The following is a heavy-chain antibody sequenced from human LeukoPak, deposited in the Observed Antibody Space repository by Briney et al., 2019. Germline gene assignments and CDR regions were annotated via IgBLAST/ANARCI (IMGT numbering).Heavy chain of an antibody. V-gene: IGHV4-34*01. CDR2: INHSGST. Sequence: SETLSLTCAVYGGSFSGYYWSWIRQPPGKGLEWIGEINHSGSTNYNPSLKSRVTISVDTSKNQFSLKLSSVTAADTAVYYCARGRRYWGQGTLVTVSP. CDR3: ARGRRY. CDR1: GGSFSGYY. J-gene: IGHJ4*02.